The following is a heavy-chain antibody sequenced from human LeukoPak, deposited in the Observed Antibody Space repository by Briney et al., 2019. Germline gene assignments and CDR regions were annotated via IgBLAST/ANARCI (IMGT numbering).Heavy chain of an antibody. D-gene: IGHD5-24*01. CDR3: ARDPQWRDGSPKDAFDI. CDR1: GGTFSSYA. J-gene: IGHJ3*02. Sequence: SVKVSCKASGGTFSSYAISWVRQAPGQGLEWMGGIIPIFGTANYAQKFQGRVTITADESTSTAYMELSSLRSEDTAVYYCARDPQWRDGSPKDAFDIWGQGTMVTVSS. V-gene: IGHV1-69*13. CDR2: IIPIFGTA.